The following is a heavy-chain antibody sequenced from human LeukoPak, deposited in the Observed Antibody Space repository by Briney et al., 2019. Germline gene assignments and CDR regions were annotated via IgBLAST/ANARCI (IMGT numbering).Heavy chain of an antibody. J-gene: IGHJ4*02. CDR2: IYASGST. D-gene: IGHD4-23*01. CDR3: ARGVTDFHY. Sequence: QVQLQESGPGLVKPSQTLSLTCTVSGGSVSSGGSFWTWVRQPAGKGLEWIGRIYASGSTNYNPSLKSRVTMSLDTSKNQFSLKLSSVTAADTAVYYCARGVTDFHYWGQGTLVTVSS. V-gene: IGHV4-61*02. CDR1: GGSVSSGGSF.